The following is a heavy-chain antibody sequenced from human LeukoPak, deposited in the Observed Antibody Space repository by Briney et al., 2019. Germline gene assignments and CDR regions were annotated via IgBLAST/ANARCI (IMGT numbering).Heavy chain of an antibody. J-gene: IGHJ4*02. CDR1: GGSITSGGYY. CDR3: ARVGYSSGWYPPYYFDY. Sequence: SETLSLTCTVSGGSITSGGYYWSWIRQHPGKGLEWIGFIYSSGSTYYNPSLKSRVSISIDTSKNQFSLNLNSVTAADTAVYYCARVGYSSGWYPPYYFDYWGQGTLVTVSS. D-gene: IGHD6-19*01. CDR2: IYSSGST. V-gene: IGHV4-31*03.